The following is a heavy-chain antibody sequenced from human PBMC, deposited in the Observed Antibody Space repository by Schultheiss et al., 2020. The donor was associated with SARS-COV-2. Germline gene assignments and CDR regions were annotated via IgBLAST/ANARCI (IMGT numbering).Heavy chain of an antibody. Sequence: SETLSLTCTVSGGSISSSSHYWAWIRQPPGKGLEWIGSIFYSGNTYYNPSLKSRVTISVDTSNNHFSLKLTSVTAADTAVYYCARGGYDLWGEYWGQGTMVTVSS. V-gene: IGHV4-39*02. J-gene: IGHJ4*03. CDR3: ARGGYDLWGEY. CDR1: GGSISSSSHY. D-gene: IGHD5-12*01. CDR2: IFYSGNT.